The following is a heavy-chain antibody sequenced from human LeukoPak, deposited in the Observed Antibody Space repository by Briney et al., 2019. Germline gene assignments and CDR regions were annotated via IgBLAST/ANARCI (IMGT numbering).Heavy chain of an antibody. D-gene: IGHD2-2*02. CDR1: GGSFSGYY. CDR3: ARVRYCSSTSCYRYYFDY. Sequence: PSETLSLTCAVYGGSFSGYYWSWIRQPPGKGLEWIGEINHSGSTNYNPSLKSRVTISVDTSKNQFSLKLSPVTAADTAVYYCARVRYCSSTSCYRYYFDYWGQGTLVTVSS. CDR2: INHSGST. V-gene: IGHV4-34*01. J-gene: IGHJ4*02.